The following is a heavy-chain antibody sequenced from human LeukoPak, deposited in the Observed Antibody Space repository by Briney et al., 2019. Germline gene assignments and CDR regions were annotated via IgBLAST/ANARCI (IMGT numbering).Heavy chain of an antibody. V-gene: IGHV4-39*01. CDR2: IYYSGST. J-gene: IGHJ6*03. CDR3: ARCHVLRFLEWLSDYYYYMDV. Sequence: PPETLSLTCTVSGGSISSSSYYWGWIRQPPGKGLEWIGSIYYSGSTYYNPSLKSRVTISVDTSKNQFSLKLSSVTAADTAVYYCARCHVLRFLEWLSDYYYYMDVWGKGTTVTVSS. D-gene: IGHD3-3*01. CDR1: GGSISSSSYY.